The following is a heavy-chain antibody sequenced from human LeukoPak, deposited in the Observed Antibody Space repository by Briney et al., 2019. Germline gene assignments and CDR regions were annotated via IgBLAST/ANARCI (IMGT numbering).Heavy chain of an antibody. J-gene: IGHJ6*02. CDR1: GYTFTSYG. D-gene: IGHD6-19*01. CDR3: ARGSGWDFPSYYYGMDV. CDR2: MNPNSGNT. V-gene: IGHV1-8*01. Sequence: ASVKVSCKASGYTFTSYGINWVRQATGQGLEWMGWMNPNSGNTGYAQKFQGRVTMTRNTSISTAYMELSSLRSEATAVYYCARGSGWDFPSYYYGMDVWGQGTTVTVSS.